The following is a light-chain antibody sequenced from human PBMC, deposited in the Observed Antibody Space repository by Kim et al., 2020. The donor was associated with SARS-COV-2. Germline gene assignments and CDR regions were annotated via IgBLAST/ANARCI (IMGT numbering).Light chain of an antibody. Sequence: SPGERATPSCRASQTINNKLVWYQQKPGQAPRLLIYDATTRATGIPARFIGSGSETDFTLTISSLQSEDFAVYYCQQSNNLPPLTFGQGTKVDIK. CDR3: QQSNNLPPLT. CDR2: DAT. V-gene: IGKV3-15*01. J-gene: IGKJ1*01. CDR1: QTINNK.